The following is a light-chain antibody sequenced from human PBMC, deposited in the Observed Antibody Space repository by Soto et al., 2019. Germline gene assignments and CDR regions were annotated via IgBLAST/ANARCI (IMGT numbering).Light chain of an antibody. Sequence: EIVLTQSPGTLSLSPGERGTRSRRAVQSVSSNYLAWYQQKPGQAPRLLIYGASNRATGIPDRFSGSGSGTEFTLTISSLQSEDFAVYYCQQYNNWPPITFGQGTRLEIK. CDR3: QQYNNWPPIT. J-gene: IGKJ5*01. CDR2: GAS. V-gene: IGKV3D-15*01. CDR1: QSVSSN.